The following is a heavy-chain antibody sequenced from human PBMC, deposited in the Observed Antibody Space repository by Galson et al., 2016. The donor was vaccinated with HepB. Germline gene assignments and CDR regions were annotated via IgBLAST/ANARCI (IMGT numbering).Heavy chain of an antibody. J-gene: IGHJ1*01. CDR2: ISADTGDA. CDR3: ARYGAAVTTHFNA. D-gene: IGHD4-11*01. V-gene: IGHV1-18*01. CDR1: GYTFSIYG. Sequence: SVKVSCKASGYTFSIYGITWLRQAPGQRLEWMGWISADTGDAHYAQKFQGRLTMTTDTSTSTAFMELTSLRSDDTALYYCARYGAAVTTHFNAWGQGTLVAVTS.